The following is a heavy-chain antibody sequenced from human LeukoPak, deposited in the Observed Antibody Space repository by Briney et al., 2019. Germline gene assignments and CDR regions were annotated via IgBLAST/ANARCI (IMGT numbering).Heavy chain of an antibody. CDR3: ARIPRLLAVTIYY. Sequence: PGGSLRLSCAASGFTFNIYEMNWVRQAPGKGLEWVSYISNSGSDISYADSVKGRLTISRDNTKNSLYLQMNSLRTEDTAVYYCARIPRLLAVTIYYWGQGTVFTVSS. J-gene: IGHJ4*02. D-gene: IGHD3-3*01. CDR2: ISNSGSDI. CDR1: GFTFNIYE. V-gene: IGHV3-48*03.